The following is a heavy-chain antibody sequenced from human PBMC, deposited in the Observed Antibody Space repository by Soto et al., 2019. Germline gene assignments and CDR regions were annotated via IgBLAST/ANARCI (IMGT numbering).Heavy chain of an antibody. Sequence: ASVKVSCKASGYTFSDYYIHWVRQAPGQGLEWMGWIDPNSGGTKYAPKFQGGVTMTRDTSITTAYMELSRLRSGDTAVYYCAREPANAKPEGVEFWGQGTLVTVSS. CDR2: IDPNSGGT. CDR3: AREPANAKPEGVEF. D-gene: IGHD3-16*01. V-gene: IGHV1-2*02. CDR1: GYTFSDYY. J-gene: IGHJ4*02.